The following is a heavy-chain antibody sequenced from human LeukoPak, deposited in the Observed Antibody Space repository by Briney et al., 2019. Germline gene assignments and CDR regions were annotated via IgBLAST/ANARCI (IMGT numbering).Heavy chain of an antibody. CDR1: GGSVSSGSYY. CDR3: ARDRRGYGSFDS. J-gene: IGHJ4*02. V-gene: IGHV4-61*01. D-gene: IGHD5-18*01. CDR2: IYDSGST. Sequence: SETLSLTCTVSGGSVSSGSYYWSWIRQPPGKGLEWIGFIYDSGSTNYNPSLYSRLTISVDTSKNQFSLKLTSVTAADTAVYYCARDRRGYGSFDSWGQGTLVTVSS.